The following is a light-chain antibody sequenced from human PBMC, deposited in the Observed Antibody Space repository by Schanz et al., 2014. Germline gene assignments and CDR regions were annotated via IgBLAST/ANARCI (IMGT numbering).Light chain of an antibody. CDR2: FND. V-gene: IGLV1-44*01. Sequence: QSVLTQPPSASGTPGQRVTISCSGSSSNIGSNSVNWYQQLPGTAPKVLIYFNDQRPSGVPDRFSASKSGTSASLAITGLQAEDEADYYCQSYDSSLSGFYVFGTGTKLTVL. CDR3: QSYDSSLSGFYV. J-gene: IGLJ1*01. CDR1: SSNIGSNS.